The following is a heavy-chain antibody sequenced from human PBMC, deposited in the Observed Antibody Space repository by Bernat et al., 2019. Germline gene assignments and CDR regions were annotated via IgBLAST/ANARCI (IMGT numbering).Heavy chain of an antibody. V-gene: IGHV7-4-1*02. CDR2: INTNTGNP. CDR1: GYTFTSYA. Sequence: QVQLVQSGSELKKPGASVKVSCKASGYTFTSYAMNWVRQAPGQGLEWMGWINTNTGNPTYAQGFTGRFVFSLDTSVSTAYLQISSLKAEDTAVYYCAREAWLRLNERKGLYYYYMDVWGKGTTVTVSS. J-gene: IGHJ6*03. CDR3: AREAWLRLNERKGLYYYYMDV. D-gene: IGHD5-12*01.